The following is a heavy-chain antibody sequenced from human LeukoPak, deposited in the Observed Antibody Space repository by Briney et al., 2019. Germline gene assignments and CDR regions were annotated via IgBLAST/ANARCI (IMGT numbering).Heavy chain of an antibody. J-gene: IGHJ4*02. CDR3: ARDMYYYDSSGYYHNPFDY. Sequence: PGGSLRLSCAASGFTFSSYAMHWVRQAPGKGLEYVSAISSNGGSTYYANSVKGRFTISRDNSKNTLYLQMNSLRAEDTAVYYCARDMYYYDSSGYYHNPFDYWGQGTLVTVSS. CDR2: ISSNGGST. CDR1: GFTFSSYA. D-gene: IGHD3-22*01. V-gene: IGHV3-64*01.